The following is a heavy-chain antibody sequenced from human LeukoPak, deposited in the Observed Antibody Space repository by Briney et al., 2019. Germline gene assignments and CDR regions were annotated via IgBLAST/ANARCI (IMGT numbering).Heavy chain of an antibody. CDR3: ARSRPNILKSPNYYDSSGSTFDY. CDR1: GFTFSDYY. J-gene: IGHJ4*02. V-gene: IGHV3-11*01. CDR2: ISSSGSTI. Sequence: SGGSLRLSCAASGFTFSDYYMSWIRQAPGKGLEWVSYISSSGSTIYYADSVKGRFTISRDNAKNSLYLQMNSLRAEDTAVYYCARSRPNILKSPNYYDSSGSTFDYWGQGTLVTVSS. D-gene: IGHD3-22*01.